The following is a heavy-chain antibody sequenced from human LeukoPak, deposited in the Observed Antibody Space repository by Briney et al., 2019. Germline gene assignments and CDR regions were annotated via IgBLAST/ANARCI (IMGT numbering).Heavy chain of an antibody. Sequence: GGSLRLSCAASGFTFSSYAMHWVRQAPGKGRGWVAVISYDGSNKYYADSVKGRFTISRDNSKNTLYLQMNSLRAEDTAVYYCARECYSTDYYYMDVWGKGTTVTVSS. D-gene: IGHD4-11*01. CDR2: ISYDGSNK. CDR1: GFTFSSYA. CDR3: ARECYSTDYYYMDV. V-gene: IGHV3-30-3*01. J-gene: IGHJ6*03.